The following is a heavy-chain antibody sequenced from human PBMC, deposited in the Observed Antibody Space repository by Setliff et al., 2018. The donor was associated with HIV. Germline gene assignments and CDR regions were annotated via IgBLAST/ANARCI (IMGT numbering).Heavy chain of an antibody. Sequence: GGSLRLSCAASGFTFSGYSMNWVRQAPGKGLEWVSTIRHSNPYEYYADSVKGRFTISRDNAKKSLYLQMNSLKTEDTAVYYCTTGPESSYGYRKDYWGQGTLVTVSS. D-gene: IGHD5-18*01. CDR2: IRHSNPYE. J-gene: IGHJ4*02. V-gene: IGHV3-21*03. CDR3: TTGPESSYGYRKDY. CDR1: GFTFSGYS.